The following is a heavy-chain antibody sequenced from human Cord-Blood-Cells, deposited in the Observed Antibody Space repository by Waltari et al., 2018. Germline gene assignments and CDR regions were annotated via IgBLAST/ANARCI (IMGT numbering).Heavy chain of an antibody. CDR3: ARGVVGDYFDY. V-gene: IGHV3-21*01. Sequence: EVQLVESGGGLVKPGGSLRLSCAASGFTFSSYSMNWVRQAPGKGLEWVSSMSSSSSNISYADSVKGRFTNSRDNAKNSLYLQMNSLRAEDTAVYYCARGVVGDYFDYWGQGTLVTVSS. CDR2: MSSSSSNI. CDR1: GFTFSSYS. J-gene: IGHJ4*02. D-gene: IGHD3-10*01.